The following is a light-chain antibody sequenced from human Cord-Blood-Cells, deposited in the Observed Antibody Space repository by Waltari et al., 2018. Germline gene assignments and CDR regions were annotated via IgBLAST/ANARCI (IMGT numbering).Light chain of an antibody. J-gene: IGKJ1*01. CDR1: QSVSSY. CDR2: DAS. CDR3: QQRSNWPRT. Sequence: EIVLTQSPATLSLSPVERATLPCRASQSVSSYLAWYHQKPGQAPRLLIYDASNRATGIPARFSGSGSGTDFTLTISSLEPEDFAVYYCQQRSNWPRTFGQGTKVEIK. V-gene: IGKV3-11*01.